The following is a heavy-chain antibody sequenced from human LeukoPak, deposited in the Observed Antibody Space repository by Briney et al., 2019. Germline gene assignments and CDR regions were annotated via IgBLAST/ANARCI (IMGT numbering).Heavy chain of an antibody. V-gene: IGHV3-48*01. CDR3: AIDLGHCGSINCRS. CDR2: ISSSSSAI. Sequence: PGGSLRLSCAASGFTFGNYNFIWVRQAPGKGPEWVSYISSSSSAIHYADSVKGRFTISRDNAKNSLYLQMNSLRAEDTAVYYCAIDLGHCGSINCRSRGQGTLVTVSS. CDR1: GFTFGNYN. J-gene: IGHJ4*02. D-gene: IGHD2-2*01.